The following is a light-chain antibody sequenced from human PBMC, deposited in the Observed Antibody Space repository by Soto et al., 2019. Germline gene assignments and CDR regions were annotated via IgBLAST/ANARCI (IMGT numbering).Light chain of an antibody. Sequence: QSALTQPPSASGTPGQRVTISCSGSSSNIGSNYVYWYQQLPGTAPKLLIYRSYQRPSGVPDRFSGSKSGTSASLAISGLRSEDEADYYCAAWDDSLSANYVFGTGTKVTVL. CDR3: AAWDDSLSANYV. CDR1: SSNIGSNY. CDR2: RSY. V-gene: IGLV1-47*01. J-gene: IGLJ1*01.